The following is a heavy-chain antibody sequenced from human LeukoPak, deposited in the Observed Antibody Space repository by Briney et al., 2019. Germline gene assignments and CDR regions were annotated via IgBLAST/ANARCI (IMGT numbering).Heavy chain of an antibody. D-gene: IGHD1-26*01. V-gene: IGHV3-20*04. CDR3: ARGEWDLRD. CDR2: NWNGGST. CDR1: GFMFADHG. Sequence: GGSLRLSCAASGFMFADHGMTWVRQVPGKGLEWVSGNWNGGSTGYVDSVKGRFTISRDNAKNVLFLQMNNLRAEDTAFYYCARGEWDLRDWGQGTLVIVPS. J-gene: IGHJ4*02.